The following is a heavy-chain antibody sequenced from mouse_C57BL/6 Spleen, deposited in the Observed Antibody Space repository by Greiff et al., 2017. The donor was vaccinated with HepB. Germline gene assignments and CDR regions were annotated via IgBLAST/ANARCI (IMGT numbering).Heavy chain of an antibody. CDR3: ARGRLYYDYDSYYFDY. J-gene: IGHJ2*01. Sequence: QVQLQQPGAELVKPGASVKMSCKASGYTFTSYWITWVKQRPGQGLEWIGDIYPGSGSTNYNEKFKSKATLTVDTSSSTAYMQLSSLTSEDSAVYYCARGRLYYDYDSYYFDYWGQGTTLTVSS. V-gene: IGHV1-55*01. CDR1: GYTFTSYW. D-gene: IGHD2-4*01. CDR2: IYPGSGST.